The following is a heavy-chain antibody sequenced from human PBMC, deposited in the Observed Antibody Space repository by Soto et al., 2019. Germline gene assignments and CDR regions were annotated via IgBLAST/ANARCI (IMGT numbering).Heavy chain of an antibody. CDR3: AKVPLRPYYFDY. J-gene: IGHJ4*02. V-gene: IGHV3-23*01. CDR2: VSAGGDNT. Sequence: GLLRLSYTVFGGTSVNFGRRWIRQAPGKGLEWVSRVSAGGDNTDYADAVKGRFTISRDNSKNTLFLQMTSLRAEDTALYYCAKVPLRPYYFDYWGPGTMVTVSS. D-gene: IGHD4-17*01. CDR1: GGTSVNFG.